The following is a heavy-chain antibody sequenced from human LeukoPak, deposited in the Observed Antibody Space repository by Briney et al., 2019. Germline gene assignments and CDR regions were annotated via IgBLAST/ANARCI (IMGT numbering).Heavy chain of an antibody. V-gene: IGHV4-61*01. CDR2: IYYSGST. J-gene: IGHJ5*02. CDR3: ASYYYGSGSLNWFDP. Sequence: SETLSLTCTVSGGSVSSGSYYWSWIRQPPGKGLEWIGYIYYSGSTNYNPSLKSRVTISVHTSKNQFSLKLSSVTAADTAVYYCASYYYGSGSLNWFDPWGRGTLVTVSS. CDR1: GGSVSSGSYY. D-gene: IGHD3-10*01.